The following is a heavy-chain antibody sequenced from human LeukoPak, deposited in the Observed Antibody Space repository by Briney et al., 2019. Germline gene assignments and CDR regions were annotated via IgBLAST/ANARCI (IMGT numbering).Heavy chain of an antibody. J-gene: IGHJ4*02. CDR3: ARGNGYCSSTSCYFGLNFDY. CDR2: IYSGGST. V-gene: IGHV3-53*01. D-gene: IGHD2-2*01. CDR1: GFTVSSNY. Sequence: GGSLRLSCAASGFTVSSNYMSWVRQASGKGLEWVSVIYSGGSTYYADSVKGRFTISRDNSKNTLYLQMNSLRAEDTAVYYCARGNGYCSSTSCYFGLNFDYWGQGTLVTVSS.